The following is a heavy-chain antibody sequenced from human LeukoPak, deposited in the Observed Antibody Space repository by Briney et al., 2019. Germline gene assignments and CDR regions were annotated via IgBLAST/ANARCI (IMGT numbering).Heavy chain of an antibody. V-gene: IGHV3-23*01. D-gene: IGHD2-21*02. CDR3: AKSRVVVVTAASFDP. CDR2: ISRSGEST. CDR1: GFTFSGFA. J-gene: IGHJ5*02. Sequence: GGSLRLSCAASGFTFSGFAMSWIRQAPGKGLEWVSSISRSGESTFYADSVRGRFTISRDNSKNTVSLQMESLRAEDTALYYCAKSRVVVVTAASFDPWGQGTLVTVSS.